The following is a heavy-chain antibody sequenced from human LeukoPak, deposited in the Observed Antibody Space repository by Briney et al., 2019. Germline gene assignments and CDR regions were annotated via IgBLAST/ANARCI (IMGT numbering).Heavy chain of an antibody. Sequence: GGSLRLSCAASGFSFSGSAMHWVRQAPGKGLEWVGRIRSKANSYATAYAASVEGRFTISRDDSKNTAYLQMNSLKTEDTAVYYCTRDRGSSTLGDYWGQGTLVTVSS. CDR2: IRSKANSYAT. J-gene: IGHJ4*02. CDR1: GFSFSGSA. D-gene: IGHD7-27*01. CDR3: TRDRGSSTLGDY. V-gene: IGHV3-73*01.